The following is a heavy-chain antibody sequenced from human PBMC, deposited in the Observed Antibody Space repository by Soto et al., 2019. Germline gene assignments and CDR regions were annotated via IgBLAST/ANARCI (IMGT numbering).Heavy chain of an antibody. J-gene: IGHJ6*02. CDR2: CSYSGSP. V-gene: IGHV4-39*07. Sequence: SETLSLTCTVCGGSVSSGRYYWSWIRQPPGKGLEWIGCCSYSGSPYYNASLKSRVTMSVDASKNQFSMRLSSVTAADTAVYYCRGYSDYDSYGIDVWGQGTTVTVSS. D-gene: IGHD5-12*01. CDR1: GGSVSSGRYY. CDR3: RGYSDYDSYGIDV.